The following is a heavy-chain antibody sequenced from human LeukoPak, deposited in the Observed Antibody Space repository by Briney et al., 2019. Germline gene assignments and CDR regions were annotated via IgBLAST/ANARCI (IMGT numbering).Heavy chain of an antibody. CDR3: AREVGGIAAAGTFFDY. D-gene: IGHD6-13*01. V-gene: IGHV1-3*01. Sequence: FQGRVTITRDTSASTAYMELSSLRSEDTAVYYCAREVGGIAAAGTFFDYWGQGTLVTVSS. J-gene: IGHJ4*02.